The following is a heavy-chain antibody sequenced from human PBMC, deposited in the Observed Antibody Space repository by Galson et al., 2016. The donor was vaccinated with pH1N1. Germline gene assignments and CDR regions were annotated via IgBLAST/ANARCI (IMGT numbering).Heavy chain of an antibody. Sequence: SLRLSCAASGFSFSNYGMHWVRQAPGKGLEWVAVISHAGSNKSYADSVKGRFTISRDNSKNTLYLQMNSLRVEDTAVYYCATLGGDIVVVPDATDYYYGLDVWGQGTTVSVSS. CDR1: GFSFSNYG. V-gene: IGHV3-30*03. D-gene: IGHD2-2*01. J-gene: IGHJ6*02. CDR3: ATLGGDIVVVPDATDYYYGLDV. CDR2: ISHAGSNK.